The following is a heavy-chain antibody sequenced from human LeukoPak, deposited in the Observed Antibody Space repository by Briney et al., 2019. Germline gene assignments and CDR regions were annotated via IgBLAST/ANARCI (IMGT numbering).Heavy chain of an antibody. D-gene: IGHD1-26*01. CDR2: IYYSGST. J-gene: IGHJ4*02. Sequence: SETLSLTCTVSGGSIRNYYWSWIRHPPGTGLEWIGYIYYSGSTNYNPSLKSRVTISVDTSKNQFSLKLSSVTAADTAVYYCARDGGSYSFDYWGQGTLVTVSS. CDR1: GGSIRNYY. V-gene: IGHV4-59*01. CDR3: ARDGGSYSFDY.